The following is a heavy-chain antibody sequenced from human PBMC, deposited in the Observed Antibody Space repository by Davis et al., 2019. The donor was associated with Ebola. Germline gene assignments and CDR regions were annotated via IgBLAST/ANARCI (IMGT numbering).Heavy chain of an antibody. CDR2: IYYSGTT. J-gene: IGHJ4*02. CDR1: GGSFSGYY. V-gene: IGHV4-34*01. D-gene: IGHD3-3*01. CDR3: ARGIIWSGYYMSYYFDY. Sequence: SETLSLTCAVYGGSFSGYYWGWIRQPPGKGLEWIGTIYYSGTTYYNPSPKSRLTISVDTSKNQFSLKLSSVTAADTAVYYCARGIIWSGYYMSYYFDYWGQGTLVTVSS.